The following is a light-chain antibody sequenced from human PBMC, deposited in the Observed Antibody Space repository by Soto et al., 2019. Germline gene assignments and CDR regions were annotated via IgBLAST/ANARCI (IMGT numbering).Light chain of an antibody. CDR3: QQSFKTPLA. J-gene: IGKJ5*01. V-gene: IGKV1-39*01. Sequence: DIQMTQSPSSLSASVGDRVTITCRASQSISSYGNWYQQKPGKATRLLISAASTSESGVPSRFSGGGSGTDFTLTISSLQAEDFAAYYCQQSFKTPLAFGQGTRLEIE. CDR2: AAS. CDR1: QSISSY.